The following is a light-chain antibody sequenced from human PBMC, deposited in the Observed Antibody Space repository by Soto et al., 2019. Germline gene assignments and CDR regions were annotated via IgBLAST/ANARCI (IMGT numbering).Light chain of an antibody. J-gene: IGLJ1*01. CDR3: SSYAGSNTVV. V-gene: IGLV2-8*01. CDR2: DVD. Sequence: QSALTQPPSASGSPGQSVTISCSGTSSDVGGYDSVSWYQHHPGKVPKLIIFDVDKWPSGVPDRFSGFKSGNTASLTVSGLRAEDEADYYCSSYAGSNTVVFGTGTKVTVL. CDR1: SSDVGGYDS.